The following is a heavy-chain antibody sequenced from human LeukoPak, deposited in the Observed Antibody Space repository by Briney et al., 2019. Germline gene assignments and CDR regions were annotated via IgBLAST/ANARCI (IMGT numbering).Heavy chain of an antibody. D-gene: IGHD3-3*01. CDR3: AKVGYDDY. Sequence: GGSLRLSCAASGFTFSSYAMHWVRQAPGKGLEWVAVISYDGSNKYYADSVKGRFTISRDNSKNTLYLQMNSLRAEDTAVYYCAKVGYDDYWGQGTLVTVSS. CDR2: ISYDGSNK. J-gene: IGHJ4*02. V-gene: IGHV3-30-3*01. CDR1: GFTFSSYA.